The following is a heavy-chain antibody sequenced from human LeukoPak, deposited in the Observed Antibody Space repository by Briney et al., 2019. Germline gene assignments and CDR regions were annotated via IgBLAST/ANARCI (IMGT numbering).Heavy chain of an antibody. J-gene: IGHJ4*02. CDR3: ARGYVEMATAFDY. CDR1: GGSFSGYY. D-gene: IGHD5-24*01. Sequence: SETLSLTCAVYGGSFSGYYWSWIRQPPGKGLEWIGEINHSGSTNYNPSLKSRVTISVDTSKNQFSLKLSSVTAAYTAVYYCARGYVEMATAFDYWGQGTLVTVSS. V-gene: IGHV4-34*01. CDR2: INHSGST.